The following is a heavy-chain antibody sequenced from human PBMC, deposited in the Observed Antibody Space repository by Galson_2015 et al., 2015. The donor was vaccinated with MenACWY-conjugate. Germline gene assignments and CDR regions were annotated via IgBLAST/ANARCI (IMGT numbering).Heavy chain of an antibody. CDR1: GFTFDDHG. J-gene: IGHJ3*02. V-gene: IGHV3-20*01. Sequence: LRLSCAGSGFTFDDHGMYWVRQAPGKGLEWVSSINWNGDRTGYADSVKGRFTISRDNAKNSLYLQMNNLRAEDTAFYHCARGVEQWLVRPSTHFDIWGQGTLLAVSS. CDR3: ARGVEQWLVRPSTHFDI. CDR2: INWNGDRT. D-gene: IGHD6-19*01.